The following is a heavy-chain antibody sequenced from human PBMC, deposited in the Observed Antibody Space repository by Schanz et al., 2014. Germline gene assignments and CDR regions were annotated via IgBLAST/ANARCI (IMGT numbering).Heavy chain of an antibody. Sequence: EVQLVESGGGLVQPGGSLRLSCAASGFTFSVYWMHWVRQPPGKGLVSVSRISGDGTTTSYADSVKGRFTISRDNAKNPLYLQMYSLRTEDTAVYFCAREMDTAIGDYWGQGTLVTVAS. V-gene: IGHV3-74*01. J-gene: IGHJ4*02. CDR2: ISGDGTTT. D-gene: IGHD5-18*01. CDR3: AREMDTAIGDY. CDR1: GFTFSVYW.